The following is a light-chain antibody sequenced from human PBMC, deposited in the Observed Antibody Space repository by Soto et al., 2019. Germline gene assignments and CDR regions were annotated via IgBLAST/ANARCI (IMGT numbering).Light chain of an antibody. J-gene: IGLJ3*02. CDR1: SSDIGRYDY. CDR2: EVI. CDR3: CSFTSSKTWV. Sequence: QSVLTQPASVTGCPGQSITISCTGTSSDIGRYDYVSWFQQHPGRAPRLLIYEVINRPSGVSTRFSGSKSGNTASLTISGLQAEDEADFYCCSFTSSKTWVFGGGTKLTVL. V-gene: IGLV2-14*01.